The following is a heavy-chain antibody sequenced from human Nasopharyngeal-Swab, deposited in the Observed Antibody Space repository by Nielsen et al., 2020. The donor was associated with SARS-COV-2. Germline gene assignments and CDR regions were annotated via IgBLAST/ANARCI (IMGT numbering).Heavy chain of an antibody. CDR3: AKSMAYFQLSGTYNLDF. D-gene: IGHD2-21*01. Sequence: GESLKISCAASGFTFTNYWMSWFRQAPGKGLEWVAFISYEGSIRNYIDSVKGRFTVSRDSSKNTVYLQMNSLRPDDTAVYFCAKSMAYFQLSGTYNLDFWGQGTLVTVSS. V-gene: IGHV3-30*18. J-gene: IGHJ4*02. CDR1: GFTFTNYW. CDR2: ISYEGSIR.